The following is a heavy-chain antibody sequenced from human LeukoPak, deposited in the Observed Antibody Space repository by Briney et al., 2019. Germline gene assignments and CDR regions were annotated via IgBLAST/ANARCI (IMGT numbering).Heavy chain of an antibody. Sequence: SETLSLTCTVSGGSISSGDYYWSWIRQPPGKGLEWIGYIYHSGSTYYNPSLKSRVTISVDRSKNQFSLKLSSVTAADTAVYYCARGGPVVVAYFDYWGQGTLVTVSS. CDR3: ARGGPVVVAYFDY. J-gene: IGHJ4*02. D-gene: IGHD2-15*01. CDR2: IYHSGST. CDR1: GGSISSGDYY. V-gene: IGHV4-30-2*01.